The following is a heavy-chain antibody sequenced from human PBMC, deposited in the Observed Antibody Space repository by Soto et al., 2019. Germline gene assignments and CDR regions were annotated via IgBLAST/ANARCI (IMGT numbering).Heavy chain of an antibody. D-gene: IGHD3-10*01. Sequence: GGYLRLSCPASGFTVSSNYMSWVRKAPGKGLEWVSVIYSGGSTYYADSVKGRFTISRDNSKNTLYLQMNSLRAEDTAVYYCARDRGTVYGMDVWGQGTTVTVSS. J-gene: IGHJ6*02. CDR3: ARDRGTVYGMDV. V-gene: IGHV3-66*01. CDR1: GFTVSSNY. CDR2: IYSGGST.